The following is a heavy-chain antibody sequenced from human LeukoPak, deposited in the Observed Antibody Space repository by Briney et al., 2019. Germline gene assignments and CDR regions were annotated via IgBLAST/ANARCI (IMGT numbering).Heavy chain of an antibody. J-gene: IGHJ4*02. Sequence: GGSLRLSCAASGFTFSSYAMSWVRQAPGKGLEWVSAISHSGADTHHADSVKGRFTISRDNSKNTLYLQMNSLRAEDTAVYYCALNWNLDYWGQGTLVTVSS. CDR3: ALNWNLDY. CDR2: ISHSGADT. V-gene: IGHV3-23*01. CDR1: GFTFSSYA. D-gene: IGHD1-1*01.